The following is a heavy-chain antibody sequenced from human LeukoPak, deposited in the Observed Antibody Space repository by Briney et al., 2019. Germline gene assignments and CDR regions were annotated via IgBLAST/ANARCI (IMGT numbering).Heavy chain of an antibody. D-gene: IGHD1-1*01. CDR3: ARTNWEFDY. CDR2: IYTSGST. CDR1: GGSISSGSYY. V-gene: IGHV4-61*02. J-gene: IGHJ4*02. Sequence: PSETLSLTCTVSGGSISSGSYYWSWIRQPAGKGLEWIGRIYTSGSTNYNPSLKSRVTISVDTSKNQFSLKLSSVTAADTAVYYCARTNWEFDYWGQGTLVTVSS.